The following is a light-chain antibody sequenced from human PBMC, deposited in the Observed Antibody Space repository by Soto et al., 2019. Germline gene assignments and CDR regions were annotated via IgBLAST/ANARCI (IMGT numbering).Light chain of an antibody. Sequence: EVVLTQSPGTLSLSPGERATLSCRASQSVSSSFLAWYQQKPGQAPRLLIYGASSRAIGIPDRFSGSGSGTDFTLTISRLEPEDFAVYYCQQYGSSPPDTFGQGTKLEIK. CDR1: QSVSSSF. CDR3: QQYGSSPPDT. V-gene: IGKV3-20*01. J-gene: IGKJ2*01. CDR2: GAS.